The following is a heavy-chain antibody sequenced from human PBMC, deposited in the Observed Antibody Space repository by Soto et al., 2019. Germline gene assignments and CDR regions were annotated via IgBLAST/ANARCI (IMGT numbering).Heavy chain of an antibody. V-gene: IGHV3-48*01. J-gene: IGHJ1*01. CDR2: ISSSSSTI. CDR3: ARDPAYYGSASYLGQ. CDR1: GFTFSSYS. D-gene: IGHD3-10*01. Sequence: GGSLRLSCAASGFTFSSYSMNWVRQAPGKGLEWVSYISSSSSTIYYADSVKGRFTIPRDNAKNSLYLQMNSLRAEDTAVYYCARDPAYYGSASYLGQWGQGTLVTVS.